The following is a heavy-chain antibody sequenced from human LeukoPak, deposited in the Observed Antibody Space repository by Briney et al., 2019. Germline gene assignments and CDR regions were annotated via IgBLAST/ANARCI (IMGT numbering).Heavy chain of an antibody. CDR3: ARGQETPSLENGI. J-gene: IGHJ3*02. D-gene: IGHD2-15*01. CDR2: INHSGST. V-gene: IGHV4-34*01. Sequence: RASETLSLTCAVYGGSFSGYYWSWIRQPPGKGLEWIGEINHSGSTNYNPSLKSRVTISVDTSKNQFSLKLSSVTAADTAVYYCARGQETPSLENGIWGQGTMVTVSS. CDR1: GGSFSGYY.